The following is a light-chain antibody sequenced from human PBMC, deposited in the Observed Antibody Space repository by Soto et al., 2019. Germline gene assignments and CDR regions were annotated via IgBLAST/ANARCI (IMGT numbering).Light chain of an antibody. CDR3: CSYAGSSTYV. CDR2: EDS. Sequence: QSVLTQPASVSGSPGQSITISCTGTSSDVGSYNLVSWYQQHPGKAPKLMIYEDSKRSSGVSNRFSGSKSGNTASLTISGLQAEDEADYYCCSYAGSSTYVFGTGTKVTVL. CDR1: SSDVGSYNL. J-gene: IGLJ1*01. V-gene: IGLV2-23*01.